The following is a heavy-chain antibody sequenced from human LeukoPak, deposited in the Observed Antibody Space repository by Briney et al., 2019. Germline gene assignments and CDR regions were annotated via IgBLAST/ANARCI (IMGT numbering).Heavy chain of an antibody. J-gene: IGHJ6*02. CDR3: ARDHLPGDSSGYAYYYYYGMDA. Sequence: PGRSLRLSCAASGFTFSSYSMHWVRQAPGKGLEWVAVISYDGNNEHYADSVKGRFTISRDNPWNTLYLRMNSLRPEDTAVYYCARDHLPGDSSGYAYYYYYGMDAWGQGTTVTVSS. V-gene: IGHV3-30-3*01. CDR1: GFTFSSYS. D-gene: IGHD3-22*01. CDR2: ISYDGNNE.